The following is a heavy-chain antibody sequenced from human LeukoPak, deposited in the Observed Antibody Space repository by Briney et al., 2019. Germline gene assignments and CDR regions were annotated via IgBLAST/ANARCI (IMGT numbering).Heavy chain of an antibody. V-gene: IGHV4-4*07. CDR3: ARVGRSLSGSHYYFDY. CDR2: IYTSGST. CDR1: GGSISSYY. D-gene: IGHD1-26*01. J-gene: IGHJ4*02. Sequence: SETLSLTCTVSGGSISSYYWSWIRQPAGKGLEWIGRIYTSGSTNYNPSLKSRVTMSVDPSKNQFPLKLSSVTAADTAVYYCARVGRSLSGSHYYFDYWGQGTLVTVSS.